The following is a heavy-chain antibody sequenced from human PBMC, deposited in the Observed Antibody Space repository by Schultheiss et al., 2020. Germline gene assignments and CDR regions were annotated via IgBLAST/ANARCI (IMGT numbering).Heavy chain of an antibody. CDR3: ARSPLYCSGGSCYCDY. CDR2: ISYDGSNK. CDR1: GFTFSSYG. D-gene: IGHD2-15*01. Sequence: GGSLRLSCAASGFTFSSYGMHWVRQAPGKGLEWVAVISYDGSNKYYADSVKGRFTISRDNSKNTLYLQMNSLRAEDTAVYYCARSPLYCSGGSCYCDYWGQGTLVTFSS. J-gene: IGHJ4*02. V-gene: IGHV3-30*03.